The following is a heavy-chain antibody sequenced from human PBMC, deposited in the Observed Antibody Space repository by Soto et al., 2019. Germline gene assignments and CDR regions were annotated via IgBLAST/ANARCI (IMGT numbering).Heavy chain of an antibody. V-gene: IGHV5-51*01. CDR1: GYSFVNYW. D-gene: IGHD6-13*01. Sequence: PVESLKISCKVSGYSFVNYWIGWVRQMPGKGLEWMGNVYPGDSDTDYSPSFQGQVTISADRSISTTYLQWSSLQASDTAIYYCARQSLSSSAFDFWGQGTLVTVSS. J-gene: IGHJ4*02. CDR2: VYPGDSDT. CDR3: ARQSLSSSAFDF.